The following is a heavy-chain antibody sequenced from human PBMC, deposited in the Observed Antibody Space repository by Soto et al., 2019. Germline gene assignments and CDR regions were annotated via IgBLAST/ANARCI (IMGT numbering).Heavy chain of an antibody. D-gene: IGHD2-21*02. J-gene: IGHJ4*02. CDR1: GESISSSSYY. CDR3: ARQRTTVVTQAYFDH. Sequence: SDTLSLTCIVSGESISSSSYYWGWIRQPPGKGLEWIGSIYYSGRTYYNPSFKSRVTISIDTSKNQFSLKLSSVTTTDTAVYYCARQRTTVVTQAYFDHWGQGALVTGSS. V-gene: IGHV4-39*01. CDR2: IYYSGRT.